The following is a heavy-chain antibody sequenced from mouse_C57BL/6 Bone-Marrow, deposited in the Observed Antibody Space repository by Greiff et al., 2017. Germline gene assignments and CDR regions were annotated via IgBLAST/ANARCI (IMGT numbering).Heavy chain of an antibody. Sequence: EVKLMESGGGLVKPGGSLKLSCAASGFTFSSYTMSWVRQTPEKRLEWVATISGGGGNTYYPDSVRGRFTISRDNAKNTLYLQMSRLRSEDTALYYCARHGGAGAMDYWGQGTSVTVSS. CDR1: GFTFSSYT. CDR3: ARHGGAGAMDY. V-gene: IGHV5-9*01. J-gene: IGHJ4*01. CDR2: ISGGGGNT.